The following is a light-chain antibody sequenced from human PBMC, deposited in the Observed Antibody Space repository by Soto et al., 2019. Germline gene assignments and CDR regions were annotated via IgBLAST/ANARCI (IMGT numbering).Light chain of an antibody. V-gene: IGKV3-15*01. J-gene: IGKJ1*01. CDR3: QQYNNGPPWT. CDR2: GAS. CDR1: QSVSSN. Sequence: EILMTQSPATLSVSPGERATVSCRASQSVSSNLAWYQQIPGQAPRLLIYGASTRATGIPVRFSGSGSETEFTLTISSLQSEDFAVYYCQQYNNGPPWTFGQGTKVDIK.